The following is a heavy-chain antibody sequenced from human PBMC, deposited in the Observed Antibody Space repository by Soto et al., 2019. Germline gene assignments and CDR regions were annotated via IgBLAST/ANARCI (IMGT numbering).Heavy chain of an antibody. CDR1: GYTFTSYG. CDR3: ARIGEDYSNFADYYYYMDV. Sequence: QVQLVQSGAEVKKPGASVKVSCKASGYTFTSYGISWVRQAPGQGLEWMGWISAYNGNTNYAQKLQRRGTITTDTTTSTAYIKLRSRRSSDTTVDYYARIGEDYSNFADYYYYMDVWGKGTTVTVSS. D-gene: IGHD4-4*01. J-gene: IGHJ6*03. V-gene: IGHV1-18*01. CDR2: ISAYNGNT.